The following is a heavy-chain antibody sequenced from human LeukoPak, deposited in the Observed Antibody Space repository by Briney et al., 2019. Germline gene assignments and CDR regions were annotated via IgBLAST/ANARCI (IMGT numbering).Heavy chain of an antibody. Sequence: ASVKVSCKASGYTFTSYYMHWVGQAPGQGLEWMGIINPSGGSTSYAQKFQGRVTMTRDMSTSTVYMELSSLRSEDTAVYYCARGERDRNWFDPWGQGTLVTVSS. CDR2: INPSGGST. V-gene: IGHV1-46*01. D-gene: IGHD1-1*01. CDR3: ARGERDRNWFDP. J-gene: IGHJ5*02. CDR1: GYTFTSYY.